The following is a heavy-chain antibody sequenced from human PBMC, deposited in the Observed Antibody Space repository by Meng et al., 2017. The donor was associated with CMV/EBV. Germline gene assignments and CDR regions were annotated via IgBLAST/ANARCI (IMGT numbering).Heavy chain of an antibody. Sequence: KASGSPFTSYYMHWVRQAPGQGLEWMGIINPSGGSTSYAQKFQGRVTMTRDTSTSTVYMELSSLRSEDTAVYYCARDLGCGGDCYSFPWGQGTLVTVSS. J-gene: IGHJ5*02. D-gene: IGHD2-21*01. CDR2: INPSGGST. V-gene: IGHV1-46*01. CDR1: GSPFTSYY. CDR3: ARDLGCGGDCYSFP.